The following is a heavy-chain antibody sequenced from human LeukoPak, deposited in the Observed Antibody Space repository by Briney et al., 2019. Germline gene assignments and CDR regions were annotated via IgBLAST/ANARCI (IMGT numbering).Heavy chain of an antibody. V-gene: IGHV3-21*01. Sequence: GGSLRLSCAASGFTFSSYSMNWVRQAPGKRLEWVSSISSSSSYIYYADSVKGRFTISRDNSKNTLYLQMNSLRAEDTAVYYCAKAGGYCSGGSCYSLDYWGQGTLVTVSS. CDR2: ISSSSSYI. CDR3: AKAGGYCSGGSCYSLDY. J-gene: IGHJ4*02. D-gene: IGHD2-15*01. CDR1: GFTFSSYS.